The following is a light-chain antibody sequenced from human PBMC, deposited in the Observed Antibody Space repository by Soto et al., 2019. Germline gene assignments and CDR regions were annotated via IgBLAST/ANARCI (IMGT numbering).Light chain of an antibody. Sequence: DIQMTQSPSYLPTSVGDRVTITCRASQTIYNYVTWYQQKPGKAPRLLIFGASRMQNGIPSRFSGSGSGTDFTLTINDVQPEDFATYFCQQTYNAPRTFGQGTTLEI. V-gene: IGKV1-39*01. J-gene: IGKJ2*01. CDR2: GAS. CDR1: QTIYNY. CDR3: QQTYNAPRT.